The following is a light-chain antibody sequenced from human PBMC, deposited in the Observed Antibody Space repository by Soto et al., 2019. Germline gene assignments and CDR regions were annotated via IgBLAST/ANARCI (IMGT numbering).Light chain of an antibody. J-gene: IGKJ4*01. CDR1: QSVLYSSNNKNY. CDR3: QQYYSTPLN. Sequence: DIVMTQSPDSLAVSLGERATINCKSSQSVLYSSNNKNYLAWYQQKPGQPPQLLIYWASTRESGAPDRFSGSGSGKDLPLAISSLQAEDVAVYYCQQYYSTPLNLGGGTKV. CDR2: WAS. V-gene: IGKV4-1*01.